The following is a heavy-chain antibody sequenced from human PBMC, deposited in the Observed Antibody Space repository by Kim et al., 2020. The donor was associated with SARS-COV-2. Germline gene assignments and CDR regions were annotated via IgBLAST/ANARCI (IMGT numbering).Heavy chain of an antibody. CDR1: GGSISGSSYY. D-gene: IGHD6-13*01. CDR3: AKHRSSRWNPEYYYGIDV. V-gene: IGHV4-39*01. CDR2: IYSRGST. J-gene: IGHJ6*02. Sequence: SETLSLTCPVSGGSISGSSYYWGWIRQPPGKGLEWIGSIYSRGSTYYNPSLKSRVVISVDTSKNQLSLKMSFVTAADTAIYYCAKHRSSRWNPEYYYGIDVWGQGTTVTVSS.